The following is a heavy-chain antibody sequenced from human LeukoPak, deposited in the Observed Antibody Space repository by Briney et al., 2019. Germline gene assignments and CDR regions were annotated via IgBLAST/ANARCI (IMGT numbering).Heavy chain of an antibody. CDR3: AKDIQAGSGSYYSTSFDY. J-gene: IGHJ4*02. CDR2: IWYDGSNK. Sequence: HTGGSLRLSCAASGFTFSSYGMHWVRQAPGKGLEWVAVIWYDGSNKYYADSVKGRFTISRDNSKNTLYLQMNSLRAEDTALYYCAKDIQAGSGSYYSTSFDYWGQGTLVTVSS. CDR1: GFTFSSYG. D-gene: IGHD3-10*01. V-gene: IGHV3-30*02.